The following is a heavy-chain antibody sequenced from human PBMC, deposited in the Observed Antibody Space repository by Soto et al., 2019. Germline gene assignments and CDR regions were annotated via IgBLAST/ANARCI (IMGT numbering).Heavy chain of an antibody. V-gene: IGHV3-53*04. Sequence: GGGLVQPGGSLRLSCAASGFTVSSNFMSWVRQAPGKGLEWVSVIYSGGTTYYADSVKGRFTISRHNSKNTLYLQMNSLRAEDTAVYYCARGAGYSSGWYDYWGQGTLVTVSS. CDR3: ARGAGYSSGWYDY. J-gene: IGHJ4*02. D-gene: IGHD6-19*01. CDR1: GFTVSSNF. CDR2: IYSGGTT.